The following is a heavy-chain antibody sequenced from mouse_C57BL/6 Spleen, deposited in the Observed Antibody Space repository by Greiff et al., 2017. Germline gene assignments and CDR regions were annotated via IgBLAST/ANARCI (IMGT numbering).Heavy chain of an antibody. Sequence: VKLQESGPELVKPGASVKISCKASGYAFSSSWMNWVKQRPGKGLAWIGRIYPGDGDTNNNGKFKSKATLTADKASSTAYMQLSSLTSEDSAVYVCARGINDGYSLYWGQGTTLTVSS. CDR2: IYPGDGDT. CDR1: GYAFSSSW. V-gene: IGHV1-82*01. J-gene: IGHJ2*01. CDR3: ARGINDGYSLY. D-gene: IGHD2-3*01.